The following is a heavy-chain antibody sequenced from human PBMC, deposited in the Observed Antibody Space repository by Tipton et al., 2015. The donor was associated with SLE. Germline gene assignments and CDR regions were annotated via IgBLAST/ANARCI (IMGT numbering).Heavy chain of an antibody. V-gene: IGHV4-4*02. J-gene: IGHJ4*02. Sequence: TLSLTCAVSGGSISSSNWWSWVRQPPGKGLEWIGEIYHSGSTNYNPSLKSRVTISVDKSKNQFSLKLSSVTAADTAVYYCARTYYYDSSGLRGGDYWGQGTLVTVSS. CDR1: GGSISSSNW. D-gene: IGHD3-22*01. CDR2: IYHSGST. CDR3: ARTYYYDSSGLRGGDY.